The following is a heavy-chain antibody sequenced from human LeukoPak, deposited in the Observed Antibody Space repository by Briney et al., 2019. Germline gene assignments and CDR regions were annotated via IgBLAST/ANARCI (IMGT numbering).Heavy chain of an antibody. V-gene: IGHV3-48*02. CDR2: ISSTSTTI. D-gene: IGHD6-19*01. J-gene: IGHJ4*02. CDR3: ATSYSSGWNLFDY. Sequence: GGSLRLSCADSGITFSSYSINWVRQAPGKGLEWVSYISSTSTTIYYADSVKGRFTISRDNAKNSLFLQMNSLRDEDTAVYYCATSYSSGWNLFDYWGQGTLVTVSS. CDR1: GITFSSYS.